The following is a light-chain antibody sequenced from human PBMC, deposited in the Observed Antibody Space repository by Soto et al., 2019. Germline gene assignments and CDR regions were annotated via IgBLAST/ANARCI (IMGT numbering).Light chain of an antibody. V-gene: IGKV1-39*01. CDR1: QSIITY. CDR3: QQSYSRPRT. Sequence: DIQMTQSPSSLSASVGDIVAITCLASQSIITYVNWYQQKPGKAPNLLIYTASSLQSGVPSRFSGSGSGTDFTLTISSLQPEDFATYFCQQSYSRPRTFGQGTKVDI. J-gene: IGKJ1*01. CDR2: TAS.